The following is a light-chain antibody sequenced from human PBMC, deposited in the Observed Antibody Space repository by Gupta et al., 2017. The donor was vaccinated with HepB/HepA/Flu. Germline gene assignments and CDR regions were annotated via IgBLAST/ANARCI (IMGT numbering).Light chain of an antibody. CDR1: QSISTN. J-gene: IGKJ4*01. CDR3: QQYNKWPLT. V-gene: IGKV3-15*01. CDR2: GSF. Sequence: EIVMTQSPATLSVSPGERATLSCRASQSISTNLAWYQQKPGQAPRLLIYGSFTRATGIPARFSGSGSGTEFTLTISILQSEDFAVYFCQQYNKWPLTFGGGTKVEIK.